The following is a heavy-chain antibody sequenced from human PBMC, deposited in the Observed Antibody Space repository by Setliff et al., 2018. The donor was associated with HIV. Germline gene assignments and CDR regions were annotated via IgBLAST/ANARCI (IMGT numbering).Heavy chain of an antibody. V-gene: IGHV3-30*02. CDR3: ARDAKGGIDY. Sequence: PGGSLRLSCVASGFTFSTYGIHWVRQAPGKGLEWVAFIWYDGSNKYYADSVKGRFTISRDNSKNTLYLQMNSLRVEDTATYYCARDAKGGIDYWGQGTLVTVSS. J-gene: IGHJ4*02. D-gene: IGHD3-16*01. CDR2: IWYDGSNK. CDR1: GFTFSTYG.